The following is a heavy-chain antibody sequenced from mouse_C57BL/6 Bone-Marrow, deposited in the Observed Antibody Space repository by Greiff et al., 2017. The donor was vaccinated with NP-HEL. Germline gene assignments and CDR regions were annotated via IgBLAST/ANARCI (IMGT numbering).Heavy chain of an antibody. CDR3: ARKATAWFAY. J-gene: IGHJ3*01. Sequence: EVQVVESEGGLVQPGSSMKLSCTASGFTFSDYYMAWVRQVPEKGLEWVANINYDGSSTYYLDSLKSRFIISRDNAKNILYLQMSSLKSEDTATYYCARKATAWFAYWGQGTLVTVSA. CDR1: GFTFSDYY. CDR2: INYDGSST. V-gene: IGHV5-16*01. D-gene: IGHD3-2*02.